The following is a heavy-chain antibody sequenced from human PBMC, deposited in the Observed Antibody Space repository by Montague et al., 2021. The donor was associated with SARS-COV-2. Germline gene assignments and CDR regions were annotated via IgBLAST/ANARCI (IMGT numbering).Heavy chain of an antibody. D-gene: IGHD3-10*01. CDR1: GVSISSAHYC. Sequence: SETLSLTCTVSGVSISSAHYCWGWVRQTPGKGLEWIGNIFYDGTSRSNPSLNSRVTIYVDTSKSQLSLRLGSVTAADTAVYFCARHPPHSPSGNYLVPGGFDIWGPGTMVTVSS. J-gene: IGHJ3*02. V-gene: IGHV4-39*01. CDR3: ARHPPHSPSGNYLVPGGFDI. CDR2: IFYDGTS.